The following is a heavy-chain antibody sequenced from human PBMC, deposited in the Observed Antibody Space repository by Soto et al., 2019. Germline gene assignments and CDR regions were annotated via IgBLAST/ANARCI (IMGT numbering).Heavy chain of an antibody. V-gene: IGHV3-23*01. CDR2: ISGSGGRT. CDR3: AKEMIASTLADFFDY. CDR1: GFTFSNYG. D-gene: IGHD2-21*01. J-gene: IGHJ4*02. Sequence: EVQLLESGGGLIQPGGSLRLSCEASGFTFSNYGMTWVRLAPGKGLEWVSTISGSGGRTFYADPVKGRFTISRDNSTNTLYLQMKSLRAEDTAVYYCAKEMIASTLADFFDYWGQGTLGTVSS.